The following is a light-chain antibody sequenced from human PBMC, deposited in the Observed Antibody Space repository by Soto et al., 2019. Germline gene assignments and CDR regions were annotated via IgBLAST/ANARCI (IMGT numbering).Light chain of an antibody. CDR1: QSVSSN. CDR3: QQFGDWPS. J-gene: IGKJ1*01. CDR2: AAS. V-gene: IGKV3D-15*01. Sequence: EIVMTQSPATLSVSPGERATLSCRASQSVSSNLAWYQQKPGQAPRILIFAASSRATGIPDRFSGSGSGTDFTLTISRLQSDDFAVYYCQQFGDWPSFGLGTKVDIK.